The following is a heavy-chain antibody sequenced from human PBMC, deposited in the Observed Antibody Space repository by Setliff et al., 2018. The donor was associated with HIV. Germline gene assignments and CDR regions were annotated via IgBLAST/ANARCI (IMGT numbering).Heavy chain of an antibody. CDR3: ARSRRIQLWLPLNY. V-gene: IGHV1-69*10. Sequence: SVKVSCKASGGTFSSYAISGVRQAPGQGLEWMGGIIPILGIANYAQKFQGRVTITADKSTSTAYMELSSLRSEDTAVYYCARSRRIQLWLPLNYWGQGTLVTVSS. CDR2: IIPILGIA. J-gene: IGHJ4*02. CDR1: GGTFSSYA. D-gene: IGHD5-18*01.